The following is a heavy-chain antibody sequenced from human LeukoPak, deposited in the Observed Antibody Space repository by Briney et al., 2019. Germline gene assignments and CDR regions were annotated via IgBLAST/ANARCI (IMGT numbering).Heavy chain of an antibody. V-gene: IGHV3-64*02. CDR1: GFTFSTYA. CDR2: ITGNGGST. D-gene: IGHD6-19*01. J-gene: IGHJ4*02. CDR3: ARIWQWLALDY. Sequence: GGSLRLSCAASGFTFSTYAMHWVRQAPGKGLEYVSAITGNGGSTYYADSVKGRFTISRENSKNTLYVQMGSLRTEDMAVYYCARIWQWLALDYWGQGTLVTVFS.